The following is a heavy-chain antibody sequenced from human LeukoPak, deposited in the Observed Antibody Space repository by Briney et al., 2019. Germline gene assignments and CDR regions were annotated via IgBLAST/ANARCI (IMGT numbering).Heavy chain of an antibody. V-gene: IGHV1-8*01. Sequence: ASVKVSCTASGYTFTSYDINWVRQATGQGLEWMGWMNPNSGNTGYAQKFQGRVTMTRNTSISTAYMELSSLRSEDTAVYYCARVYGITAAGIFGYWGQGTLVTVSS. CDR3: ARVYGITAAGIFGY. CDR2: MNPNSGNT. D-gene: IGHD6-13*01. J-gene: IGHJ4*02. CDR1: GYTFTSYD.